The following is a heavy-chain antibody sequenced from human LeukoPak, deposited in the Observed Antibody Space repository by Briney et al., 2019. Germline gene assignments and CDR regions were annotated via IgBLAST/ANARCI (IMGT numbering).Heavy chain of an antibody. Sequence: GGSLRLSCAASGFTFSSYSMNWVRQAPGKGLEWVSYISSSGSTIYYADSVKGRFTISRDNAKNSLYLQMSSLRAEDTAVYYCARPPRDSGGRDYWYFDLWGRGALVTVSS. CDR2: ISSSGSTI. J-gene: IGHJ2*01. V-gene: IGHV3-48*04. CDR1: GFTFSSYS. CDR3: ARPPRDSGGRDYWYFDL. D-gene: IGHD6-19*01.